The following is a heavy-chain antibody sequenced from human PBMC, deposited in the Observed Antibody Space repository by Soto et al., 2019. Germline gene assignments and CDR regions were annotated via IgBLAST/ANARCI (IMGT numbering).Heavy chain of an antibody. CDR2: IYPGDSDT. CDR3: ARASYGDYFNFDY. V-gene: IGHV5-51*01. Sequence: GESLKISXNGSGYSFTSYWIGWVRQMPGKGLEWMGIIYPGDSDTRYSPSFQGQVTISADKSISTAYLQWSSLKASDTAMYYCARASYGDYFNFDYWGQGTLVTVSS. CDR1: GYSFTSYW. J-gene: IGHJ4*02. D-gene: IGHD4-17*01.